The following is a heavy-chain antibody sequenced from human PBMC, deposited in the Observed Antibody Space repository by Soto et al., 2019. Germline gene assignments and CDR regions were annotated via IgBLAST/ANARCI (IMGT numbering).Heavy chain of an antibody. Sequence: SQTLSLTCAITGDSASSNSAGWSWVRQSPSRGLEWLGRTYYRSKWYYEYAVSVRGRITINPDTSKNQYSLQLNSVTPEDTAVYLCARGEQYSGRIFDYWGQGTMVTVYS. D-gene: IGHD1-26*01. J-gene: IGHJ4*01. CDR2: TYYRSKWYY. CDR1: GDSASSNSAG. CDR3: ARGEQYSGRIFDY. V-gene: IGHV6-1*01.